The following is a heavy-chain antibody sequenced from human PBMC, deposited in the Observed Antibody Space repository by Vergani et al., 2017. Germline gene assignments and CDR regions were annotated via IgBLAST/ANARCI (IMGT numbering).Heavy chain of an antibody. V-gene: IGHV3-21*01. CDR3: ARNYDFWSGYPSYXFDY. D-gene: IGHD3-3*01. CDR2: ISSSSSYI. J-gene: IGHJ4*02. Sequence: EVQLVESGGGLVKPGGSLRLSCAASGFTFSSYSMNWVRQAPGKGLEWVSSISSSSSYIYYADSVKGRFTISRDNAKNSLYLQMNSLRAEDTAVYYCARNYDFWSGYPSYXFDYWGQGTLVTVSS. CDR1: GFTFSSYS.